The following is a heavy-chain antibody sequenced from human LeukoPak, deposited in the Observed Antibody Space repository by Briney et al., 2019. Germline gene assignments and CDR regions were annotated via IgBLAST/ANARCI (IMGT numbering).Heavy chain of an antibody. D-gene: IGHD3-10*01. V-gene: IGHV5-51*01. CDR3: ARGMVQGSRHYGMDV. CDR1: GYSFTSYW. J-gene: IGHJ6*02. Sequence: GESLKISCKGSGYSFTSYWIAWVRQMPGKGLEWMGIIYPGDSDTTYSPSFQGQVTISADKSISTANLQWSSLKASDTAMYYCARGMVQGSRHYGMDVWGQGTTVTVSS. CDR2: IYPGDSDT.